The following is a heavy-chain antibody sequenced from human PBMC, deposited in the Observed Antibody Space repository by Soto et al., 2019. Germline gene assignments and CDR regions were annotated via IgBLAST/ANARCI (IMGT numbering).Heavy chain of an antibody. Sequence: GGSLRVSCAVSGCTFISYDMSWVRQSPGKGLEWVSFISGTGASTYYADSMKGRFTISRDNSRNTLFLQMNSLRAEDTAVYYCAKMNAYAMDVWGQGTTVTVSS. D-gene: IGHD2-2*01. CDR2: ISGTGAST. V-gene: IGHV3-23*01. J-gene: IGHJ6*02. CDR1: GCTFISYD. CDR3: AKMNAYAMDV.